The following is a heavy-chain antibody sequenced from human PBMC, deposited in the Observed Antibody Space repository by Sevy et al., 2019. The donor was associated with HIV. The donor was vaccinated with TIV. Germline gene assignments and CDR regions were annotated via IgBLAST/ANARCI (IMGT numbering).Heavy chain of an antibody. CDR2: IRPDGSDK. J-gene: IGHJ4*02. D-gene: IGHD1-26*01. CDR1: GFTFSPYW. Sequence: QAAGSLRLSCAASGFTFSPYWMTWVRQAPGKGLEWVANIRPDGSDKYYVDSVKGRFTISRDNAKNSLYLQMNSLRADDTAMYYCARGVGLDCWGQGALVTVSS. V-gene: IGHV3-7*01. CDR3: ARGVGLDC.